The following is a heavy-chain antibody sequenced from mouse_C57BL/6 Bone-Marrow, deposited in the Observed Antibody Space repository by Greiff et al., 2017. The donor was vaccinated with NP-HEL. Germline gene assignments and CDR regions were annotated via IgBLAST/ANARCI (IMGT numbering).Heavy chain of an antibody. Sequence: VQLQQPGAELVRPGSSVKLSCKASGYTFTSYWMHWVKQRPIQGLEWIGNIDPSDSETHYNQKFKDKATLTVDKSSSTAYMQLSSLTSEDSAVYYSARGEAAQATEAMDYWGQGTSVTVSS. J-gene: IGHJ4*01. CDR1: GYTFTSYW. D-gene: IGHD3-2*02. CDR3: ARGEAAQATEAMDY. V-gene: IGHV1-52*01. CDR2: IDPSDSET.